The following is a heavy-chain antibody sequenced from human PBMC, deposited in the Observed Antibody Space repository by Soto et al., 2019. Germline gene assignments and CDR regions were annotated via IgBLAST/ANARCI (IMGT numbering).Heavy chain of an antibody. CDR3: AKSKGGRIAVAGHTFDY. D-gene: IGHD6-19*01. CDR1: GGTFDSSS. Sequence: SAKGTCKASGGTFDSSSISWVRQAPRQGLEWMGGIIPIFGTPNYAQRFQGRVTITADESTSTAYMELSSLRSDDTAVYYCAKSKGGRIAVAGHTFDYWGQGTLVTGSS. J-gene: IGHJ4*02. V-gene: IGHV1-69*13. CDR2: IIPIFGTP.